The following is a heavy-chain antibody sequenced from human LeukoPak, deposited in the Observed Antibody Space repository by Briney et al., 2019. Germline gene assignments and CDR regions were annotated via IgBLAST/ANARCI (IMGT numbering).Heavy chain of an antibody. CDR3: ARVAGAYSGGHDY. D-gene: IGHD1-26*01. J-gene: IGHJ4*02. CDR1: GYTFTGYY. Sequence: ASVKVSCKASGYTFTGYYMHWVRQAPGQGLEWMGWINPNSGGTNYAQKFQGRVTMTRDTSISTAYMELSRLRSDDTAVYYCARVAGAYSGGHDYWGQETMVTVSS. V-gene: IGHV1-2*02. CDR2: INPNSGGT.